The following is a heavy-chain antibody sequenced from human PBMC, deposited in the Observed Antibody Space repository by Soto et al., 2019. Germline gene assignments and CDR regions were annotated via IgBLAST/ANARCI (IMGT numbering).Heavy chain of an antibody. CDR2: FDPEDGET. V-gene: IGHV1-24*01. CDR1: GYTLTELS. CDR3: ARVGCDFCPNDY. J-gene: IGHJ4*02. D-gene: IGHD3-3*01. Sequence: ASVKVSCKVSGYTLTELSMHWVRQAPGKGLEWMGGFDPEDGETIYAQKFQGRVTMTEDTSTDTAYMELSSLRSEDTAVYYCARVGCDFCPNDYWGQGTLVTVSS.